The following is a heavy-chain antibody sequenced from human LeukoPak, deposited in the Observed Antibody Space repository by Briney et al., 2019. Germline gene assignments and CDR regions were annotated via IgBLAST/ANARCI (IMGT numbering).Heavy chain of an antibody. CDR3: ARDRNYYASSGYYGIDY. J-gene: IGHJ4*02. CDR2: INSDGSST. Sequence: PGGSLRLSCAASGFTFSMYWMHWVRQAPGKGLLWVSRINSDGSSTTYADSVKGRSTISRDNAKNTLYLQMDSLSAEDTAVYSCARDRNYYASSGYYGIDYWGQGTLVTVSS. CDR1: GFTFSMYW. V-gene: IGHV3-74*01. D-gene: IGHD3-22*01.